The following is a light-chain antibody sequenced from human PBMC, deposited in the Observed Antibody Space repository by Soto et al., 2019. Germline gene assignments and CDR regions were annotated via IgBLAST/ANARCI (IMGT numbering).Light chain of an antibody. Sequence: DIVMTQSPDSLAVSLGERATLNCKSSQSVLYSSNNKSYLAWYQQKAGQPPKLLIYWASTRESGVPERFSGSGFGTDFTLSISSLQAADVAIYYCQQYYSTPWTFGQGTKVEIK. CDR1: QSVLYSSNNKSY. V-gene: IGKV4-1*01. J-gene: IGKJ1*01. CDR3: QQYYSTPWT. CDR2: WAS.